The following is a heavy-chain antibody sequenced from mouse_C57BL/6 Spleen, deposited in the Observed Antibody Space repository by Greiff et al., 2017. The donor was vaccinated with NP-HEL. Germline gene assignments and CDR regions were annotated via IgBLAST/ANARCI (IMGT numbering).Heavy chain of an antibody. CDR3: VRHGSSGYFDY. CDR1: GFSFNTYA. V-gene: IGHV10-1*01. Sequence: EVQVVESGGGLVQPKGSLKLSCAASGFSFNTYAMNWVRQAPGKGLEWVARIRSKSNNYATYYADSVKDRFTISRDDSESMLYLQMNNLKTEDTAMYYCVRHGSSGYFDYWGQGTTLTVSS. J-gene: IGHJ2*01. D-gene: IGHD3-2*02. CDR2: IRSKSNNYAT.